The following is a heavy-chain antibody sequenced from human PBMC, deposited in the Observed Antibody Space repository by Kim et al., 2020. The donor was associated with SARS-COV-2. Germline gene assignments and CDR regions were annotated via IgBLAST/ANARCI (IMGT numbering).Heavy chain of an antibody. J-gene: IGHJ6*02. D-gene: IGHD3-10*01. CDR3: ARLGYGSGSTNYYYYGMDV. V-gene: IGHV5-10-1*01. CDR1: GYSFTSYW. CDR2: IDPSDSYT. Sequence: GESLKISCKGSGYSFTSYWISWVRQMPGKGLEWMGRIDPSDSYTNYSPSFQGHVTISADKSISTAYLQWSSLKASDTAMYYCARLGYGSGSTNYYYYGMDVWGQGTTVTVSS.